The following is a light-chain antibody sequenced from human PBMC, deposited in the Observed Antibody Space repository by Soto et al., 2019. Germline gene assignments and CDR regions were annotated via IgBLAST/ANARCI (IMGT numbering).Light chain of an antibody. Sequence: EIVMTQSPVTLSVSPGEGATLSCKASQNVYNNLAWYQQRPGQPPRLLIYDASTRATGISARFSCSGYGTEFTLTISSLQSEDFAVYFCQQCRNWPLTFGGGTKVEIK. CDR2: DAS. V-gene: IGKV3-15*01. J-gene: IGKJ4*01. CDR3: QQCRNWPLT. CDR1: QNVYNN.